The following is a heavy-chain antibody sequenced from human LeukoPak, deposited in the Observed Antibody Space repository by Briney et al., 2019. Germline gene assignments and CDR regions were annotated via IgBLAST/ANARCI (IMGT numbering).Heavy chain of an antibody. CDR2: IYYSGST. CDR1: GGSISSYY. V-gene: IGHV4-59*12. CDR3: ARDLYGSGSYYYYYYMDV. Sequence: SETLSLTCTVSGGSISSYYWSWIRQPPGKGLEWIGYIYYSGSTNYNPSLKSRVTMSVDTSKNQFSLKLSSVTAADTAVYYCARDLYGSGSYYYYYYMDVWGKGTTVTVSS. J-gene: IGHJ6*03. D-gene: IGHD3-10*01.